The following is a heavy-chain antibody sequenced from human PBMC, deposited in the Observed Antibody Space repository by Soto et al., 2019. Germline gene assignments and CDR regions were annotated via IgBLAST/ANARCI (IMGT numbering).Heavy chain of an antibody. CDR3: ARKGAAASYAHYYMDV. CDR2: VYYSGNT. Sequence: XXESGPGLXKPSETLSLTCTVSGGSISPYYWSWIRQPPGKGLEWIGYVYYSGNTNYNPSLESRVTISVDTSRNRFSLNLTSATAADTAVYYCARKGAAASYAHYYMDVWGRGTAVTVSS. J-gene: IGHJ6*03. D-gene: IGHD6-13*01. CDR1: GGSISPYY. V-gene: IGHV4-59*01.